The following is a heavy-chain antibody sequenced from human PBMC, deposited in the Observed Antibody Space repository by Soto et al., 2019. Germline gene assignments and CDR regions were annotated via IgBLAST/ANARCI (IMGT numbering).Heavy chain of an antibody. CDR3: ADSWLPTSY. D-gene: IGHD3-10*01. J-gene: IGHJ4*02. V-gene: IGHV3-74*01. Sequence: QSGGSLRLSCAASGFSFSHYWMHWVRQAPGKGLVWVSRISPDGRTTTYADSVKGRFTISRDNARSTLYLQMNSLTVEDGAVYYCADSWLPTSYWGPGTLVTVSS. CDR1: GFSFSHYW. CDR2: ISPDGRTT.